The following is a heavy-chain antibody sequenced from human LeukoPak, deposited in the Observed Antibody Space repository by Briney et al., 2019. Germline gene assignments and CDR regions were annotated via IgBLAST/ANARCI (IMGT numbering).Heavy chain of an antibody. CDR1: GFTFSSYS. V-gene: IGHV3-21*01. CDR2: ISSSSSYI. J-gene: IGHJ6*02. Sequence: PGGSLRLSCAASGFTFSSYSMNWVRQAPGKGLEWVSSISSSSSYIYYADSVKGRFTISRDNAKNSLYLQMNSLRAEDTAVYYCAKSHKMSLYYYGMDVWGQGTTVTVSS. D-gene: IGHD5-24*01. CDR3: AKSHKMSLYYYGMDV.